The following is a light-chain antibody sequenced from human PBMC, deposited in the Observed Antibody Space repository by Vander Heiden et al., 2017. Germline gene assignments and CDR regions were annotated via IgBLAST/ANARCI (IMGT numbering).Light chain of an antibody. CDR1: QGISSY. CDR2: AAS. Sequence: AIRMTQSPSSFSASTGDRVTITCRASQGISSYLAWYQQKPGKAPKLLIYAASTLQSGVPSRFRGSGSGTDFTRTISCLQSEDFATYYCQQYYSYPRTFGQGTKVEIK. V-gene: IGKV1-8*01. CDR3: QQYYSYPRT. J-gene: IGKJ1*01.